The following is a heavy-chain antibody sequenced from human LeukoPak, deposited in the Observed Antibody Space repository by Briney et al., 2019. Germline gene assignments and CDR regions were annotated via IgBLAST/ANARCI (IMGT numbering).Heavy chain of an antibody. V-gene: IGHV3-21*01. J-gene: IGHJ3*02. Sequence: PGGSLRLSCAASGFTFSSYSMNWVRQAPGKGLEWVSSISSSSSYIYYADSVKGRFTISRDNAKNSLYLQMNSLRAEDTAVYYCARPDSSGSYDAFDIWGQGTMVTVSS. CDR3: ARPDSSGSYDAFDI. CDR1: GFTFSSYS. CDR2: ISSSSSYI. D-gene: IGHD3-22*01.